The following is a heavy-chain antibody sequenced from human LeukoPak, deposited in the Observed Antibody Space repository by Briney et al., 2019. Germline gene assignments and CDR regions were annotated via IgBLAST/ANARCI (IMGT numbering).Heavy chain of an antibody. J-gene: IGHJ5*02. CDR2: INHSGST. CDR1: GGSFSGYY. CDR3: ARGPQDIVVVVAATHWFDP. Sequence: SETLSLTCAVYGGSFSGYYWSWIRQPPGKGLEWIVEINHSGSTNYNPSLKSRVTISVDTSKNQFSLKLSSVTAADTAVYYCARGPQDIVVVVAATHWFDPWGQGTLVTVSS. V-gene: IGHV4-34*01. D-gene: IGHD2-15*01.